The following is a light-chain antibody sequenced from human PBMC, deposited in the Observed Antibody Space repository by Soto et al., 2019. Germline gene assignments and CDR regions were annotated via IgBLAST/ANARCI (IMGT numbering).Light chain of an antibody. CDR2: EGS. V-gene: IGLV2-23*01. Sequence: QSALTQPASVSGSPGQSITISCTGTSSDVGSYNLVSWYQQHPGKAPKLMIYEGSKRPSGVSNRFSGSKSGNTASLTISGFQAEDEADYYCCSYAGSSTLVFGGGPKLTVL. J-gene: IGLJ2*01. CDR3: CSYAGSSTLV. CDR1: SSDVGSYNL.